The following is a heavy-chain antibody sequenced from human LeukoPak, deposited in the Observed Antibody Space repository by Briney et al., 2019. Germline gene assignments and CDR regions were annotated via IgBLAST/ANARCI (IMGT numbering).Heavy chain of an antibody. CDR2: IRSKAYGGTT. J-gene: IGHJ4*02. Sequence: GGSLRLSCTASGFTFGDYAMNWFRQAPGKGLEWVGFIRSKAYGGTTEYAASVKGRFTISRDDSKSIAYLQMNSLKTEDTAVYYCTRDKYDFWSGYYCYWGQGTLVTVSS. CDR3: TRDKYDFWSGYYCY. CDR1: GFTFGDYA. D-gene: IGHD3-3*01. V-gene: IGHV3-49*03.